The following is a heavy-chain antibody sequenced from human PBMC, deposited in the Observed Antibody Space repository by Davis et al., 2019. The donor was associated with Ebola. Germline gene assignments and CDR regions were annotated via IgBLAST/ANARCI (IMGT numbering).Heavy chain of an antibody. Sequence: ASVKVSCKASGYTFTNYYMHWVRQALGQGLEWTGMINPNAGRTIYAQKFQGRVTVTRDTSTTTVYMDLSSLRSEDTALYYCTTPGGQDSGYDVLDIWGQGTMVTVSS. CDR1: GYTFTNYY. CDR2: INPNAGRT. J-gene: IGHJ3*02. CDR3: TTPGGQDSGYDVLDI. V-gene: IGHV1-46*03. D-gene: IGHD5-12*01.